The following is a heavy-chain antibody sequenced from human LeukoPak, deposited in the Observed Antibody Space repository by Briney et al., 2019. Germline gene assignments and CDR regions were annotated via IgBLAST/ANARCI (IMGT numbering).Heavy chain of an antibody. Sequence: GSLRLSCAASGFTFSSYGMHWVRQAPGKGLEWVAFTRYDGSNKDYADSVKGRFTISRDNSKNTLYLQMNSLRAEDTAVYYCAKVLGKYQLLYGFMDVWGKGTTVTVSS. CDR2: TRYDGSNK. V-gene: IGHV3-30*02. CDR1: GFTFSSYG. D-gene: IGHD2-2*02. CDR3: AKVLGKYQLLYGFMDV. J-gene: IGHJ6*03.